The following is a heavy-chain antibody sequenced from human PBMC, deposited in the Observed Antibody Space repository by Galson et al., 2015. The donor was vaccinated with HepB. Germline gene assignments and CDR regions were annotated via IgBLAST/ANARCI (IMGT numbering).Heavy chain of an antibody. CDR3: ARGAGTIAAAGTHNWFDP. J-gene: IGHJ5*02. CDR2: IIPILGIA. V-gene: IGHV1-69*10. CDR1: GGTFSSYA. Sequence: SVKVSCKASGGTFSSYAISWVRQAPGQGLEWMGGIIPILGIANYAQKFQGRVTITADKSTSTAYMELSSLRSEDTAVYYCARGAGTIAAAGTHNWFDPWGQGTLVTVSS. D-gene: IGHD6-13*01.